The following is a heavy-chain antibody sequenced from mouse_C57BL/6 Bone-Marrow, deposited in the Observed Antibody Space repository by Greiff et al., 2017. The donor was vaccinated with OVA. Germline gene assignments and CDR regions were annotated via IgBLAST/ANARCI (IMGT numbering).Heavy chain of an antibody. Sequence: VQLQQPGAELVKPGASVKMSCKASGYTFTSYWITWVKQRPGHGLEWIGDIYPGSGSTDYNEKFKGKATLTADKSSSTAYMELRSLTSEDSAVYFCASCGSSLYYAMDYWGQGTSVTVSS. J-gene: IGHJ4*01. CDR3: ASCGSSLYYAMDY. V-gene: IGHV1-55*01. D-gene: IGHD1-1*01. CDR2: IYPGSGST. CDR1: GYTFTSYW.